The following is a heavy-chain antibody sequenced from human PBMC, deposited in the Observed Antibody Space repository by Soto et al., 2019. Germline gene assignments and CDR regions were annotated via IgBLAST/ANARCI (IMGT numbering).Heavy chain of an antibody. CDR1: GFTFSSYS. CDR2: ISSSSSYI. V-gene: IGHV3-21*01. CDR3: ARDSQTGYWTRGRYYYGMDV. Sequence: EVQLVESGGGLVKPGGSLRLSCAASGFTFSSYSMNWVRQAPGKGLEWVSSISSSSSYIYYADSVKGRFTISRDNAKNSLYLQMNSLRAADTAVYYCARDSQTGYWTRGRYYYGMDVWGQGTTVTVSS. D-gene: IGHD3-9*01. J-gene: IGHJ6*02.